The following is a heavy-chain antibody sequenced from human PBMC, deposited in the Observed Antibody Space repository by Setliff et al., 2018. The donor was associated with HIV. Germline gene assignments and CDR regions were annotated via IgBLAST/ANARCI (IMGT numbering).Heavy chain of an antibody. CDR1: DDSFSTNY. Sequence: PSETLSLTCNVSDDSFSTNYWSWVRQPPGKGLEWIGYIYASGSTNYNPSLKSRVTISIDTSKNQFSPRLRSVTAADTALYHCARLGRAIDRGGYSLRFDYWGQGTLVTVSS. CDR3: ARLGRAIDRGGYSLRFDY. J-gene: IGHJ4*02. CDR2: IYASGST. V-gene: IGHV4-4*09. D-gene: IGHD3-22*01.